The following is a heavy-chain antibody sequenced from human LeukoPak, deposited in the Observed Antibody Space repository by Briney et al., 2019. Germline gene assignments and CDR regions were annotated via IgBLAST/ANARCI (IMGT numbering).Heavy chain of an antibody. Sequence: SAKVSCKASGYTFTGYYMHWVRQAPGQGLEWMGWINPNSGGTNYAQKFQGRVTMTRDTSSSTAYMELSRLRSDDTAVYYCARGPRGDEGFDYWGQGTLVTVSS. CDR1: GYTFTGYY. J-gene: IGHJ4*02. CDR3: ARGPRGDEGFDY. V-gene: IGHV1-2*02. D-gene: IGHD4-17*01. CDR2: INPNSGGT.